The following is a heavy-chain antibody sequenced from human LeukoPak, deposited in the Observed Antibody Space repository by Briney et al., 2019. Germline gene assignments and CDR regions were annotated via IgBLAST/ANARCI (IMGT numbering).Heavy chain of an antibody. CDR1: GGSFSGYY. Sequence: PSETLSLTCAVYGGSFSGYYWSWIRQPPGKGLEWIGEINHSGSTNYNPSLKSRVTISVDTSKNQFSLKLSSVTAADTAVYYCARDRGSSGWYRSRGHAFDIWGQGTMVTVSS. V-gene: IGHV4-34*01. CDR2: INHSGST. D-gene: IGHD6-19*01. J-gene: IGHJ3*02. CDR3: ARDRGSSGWYRSRGHAFDI.